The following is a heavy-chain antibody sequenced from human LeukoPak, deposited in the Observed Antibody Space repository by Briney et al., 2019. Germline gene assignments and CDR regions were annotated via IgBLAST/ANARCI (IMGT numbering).Heavy chain of an antibody. V-gene: IGHV4-30-2*01. Sequence: SETLSLTCAVSGGSISSGGYSWSWIRQPPGKGLEWIGYIYHSGSTYYNRSLKSRVTISVDRSKNQFSLKLSSVTAADTAVHYCARVLAYYYGMDVWGQGTTVTVSS. CDR2: IYHSGST. J-gene: IGHJ6*02. CDR1: GGSISSGGYS. CDR3: ARVLAYYYGMDV.